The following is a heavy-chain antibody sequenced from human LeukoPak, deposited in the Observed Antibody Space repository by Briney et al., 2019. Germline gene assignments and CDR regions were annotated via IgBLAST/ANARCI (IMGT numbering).Heavy chain of an antibody. Sequence: PSETLSLTCTVSGGSMNSYHWSGLRQPPGEGPEWIGYTTYSGGTSYNPSLKSRVTISVDASKNHFSLKLSSVTAADTAVYYCARGAGWWSHWGQGTLVTVSS. CDR1: GGSMNSYH. CDR3: ARGAGWWSH. V-gene: IGHV4-59*01. J-gene: IGHJ4*02. CDR2: TTYSGGT. D-gene: IGHD6-19*01.